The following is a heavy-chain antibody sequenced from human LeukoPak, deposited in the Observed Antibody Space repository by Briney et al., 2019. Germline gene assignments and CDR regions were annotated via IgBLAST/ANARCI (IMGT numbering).Heavy chain of an antibody. V-gene: IGHV3-21*06. D-gene: IGHD6-13*01. CDR3: ARGGTPAAGD. Sequence: GGSLRLSCAASGFTFSSYIMNWVRQAPGKGLEWVASISSSSGYIYYADSVKGRFTISRDNAKNSLCLQMNSLRAEDTAVYYCARGGTPAAGDWGQGTLVTVSS. CDR2: ISSSSGYI. CDR1: GFTFSSYI. J-gene: IGHJ4*02.